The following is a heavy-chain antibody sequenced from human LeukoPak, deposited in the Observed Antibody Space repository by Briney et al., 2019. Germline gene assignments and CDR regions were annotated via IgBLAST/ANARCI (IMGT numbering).Heavy chain of an antibody. CDR1: GGTFSSYA. Sequence: ASVKVSCKASGGTFSSYAISWVRQAPGQGLEWVGGIIPIFGTANYAQKFRGRVTITADESTSTAYMELSSLRSEDTAVYYCARAGIAAAGTLDYWGQGTLVTVSS. D-gene: IGHD6-13*01. CDR2: IIPIFGTA. CDR3: ARAGIAAAGTLDY. V-gene: IGHV1-69*01. J-gene: IGHJ4*02.